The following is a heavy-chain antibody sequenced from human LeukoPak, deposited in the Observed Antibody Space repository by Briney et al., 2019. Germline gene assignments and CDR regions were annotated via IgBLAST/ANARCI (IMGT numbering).Heavy chain of an antibody. Sequence: GESLKISCKGSGYSFTSYWIGWVRQMPGKGLGWMGIIYPGDSDTRYSPSFQGQVTISADKSISTAYLQWSSLKASDTAMYYCARQYYYGSGSYCFDYWGQGTLVTVSS. D-gene: IGHD3-10*01. J-gene: IGHJ4*02. CDR2: IYPGDSDT. V-gene: IGHV5-51*01. CDR3: ARQYYYGSGSYCFDY. CDR1: GYSFTSYW.